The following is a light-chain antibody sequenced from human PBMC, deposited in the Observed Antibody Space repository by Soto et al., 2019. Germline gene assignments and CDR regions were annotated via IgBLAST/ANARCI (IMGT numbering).Light chain of an antibody. Sequence: DIVMTQSPDSLAVSLGETATINCKSSQSVLYSSNNKNYLAWYQQKPGQPPKLLIYWASTRESGVPDRFSGSGSGTEFTITISSLQAEDVAVYYCQQYYSTPTFGQGTKVEIK. V-gene: IGKV4-1*01. CDR2: WAS. CDR1: QSVLYSSNNKNY. CDR3: QQYYSTPT. J-gene: IGKJ1*01.